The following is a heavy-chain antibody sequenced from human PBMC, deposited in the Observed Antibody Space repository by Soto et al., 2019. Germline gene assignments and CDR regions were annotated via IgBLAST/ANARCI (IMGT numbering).Heavy chain of an antibody. Sequence: SLRLSCAASGFTFSTYSMNWVRQAPGKGLEWVSSISSSSSYIYYADSVKGRFTISRDNAKNSLYLQMNSLRAEDTAVYYCARYDSSGYYWPYYYYGMDVWGQGTTVTVS. CDR2: ISSSSSYI. V-gene: IGHV3-21*01. D-gene: IGHD3-22*01. J-gene: IGHJ6*02. CDR3: ARYDSSGYYWPYYYYGMDV. CDR1: GFTFSTYS.